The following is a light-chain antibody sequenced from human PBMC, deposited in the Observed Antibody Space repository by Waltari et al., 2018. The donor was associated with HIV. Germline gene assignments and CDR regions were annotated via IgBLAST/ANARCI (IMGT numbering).Light chain of an antibody. CDR2: GVN. CDR1: HGDVGSYNL. V-gene: IGLV2-14*03. J-gene: IGLJ3*02. Sequence: QSALTQPASVSGSPGHSVTISCTGPHGDVGSYNLVSLYQQYPGRAPQLIIYGVNSRPSGVSDRFSGSKFGNTASLTISGLRADDEADYYCNSFTDTDTLVFGGGTRLTVL. CDR3: NSFTDTDTLV.